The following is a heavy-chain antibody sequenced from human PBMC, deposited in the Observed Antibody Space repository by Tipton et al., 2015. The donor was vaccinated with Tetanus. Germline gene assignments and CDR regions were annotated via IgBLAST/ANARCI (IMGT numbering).Heavy chain of an antibody. Sequence: SLRLSCAASGFTVSSNYMSWVRQAPGKGLEWVSVIYSGGNTYYADSVKGRFTISRDNSQNTLFLQMSSLRAEDTAVYYCATEYSSSSGYYYYGMDVWGQGTTVTVSS. D-gene: IGHD6-6*01. CDR2: IYSGGNT. J-gene: IGHJ6*02. CDR3: ATEYSSSSGYYYYGMDV. CDR1: GFTVSSNY. V-gene: IGHV3-53*01.